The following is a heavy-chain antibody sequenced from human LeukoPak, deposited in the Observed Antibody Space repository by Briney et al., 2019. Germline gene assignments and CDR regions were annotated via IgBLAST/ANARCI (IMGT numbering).Heavy chain of an antibody. CDR2: IYHSGNT. Sequence: PSQTLSLTCAVSGGSISSGGYSWSWIRQPPGKGLEWIGYIYHSGNTYYNPSLKSRVTISVDRSKNQFSLKLSSVTAADTAVYYCARGNGYSYDLLRYFDYWGQGTLVTVSS. V-gene: IGHV4-30-2*01. J-gene: IGHJ4*02. D-gene: IGHD5-18*01. CDR1: GGSISSGGYS. CDR3: ARGNGYSYDLLRYFDY.